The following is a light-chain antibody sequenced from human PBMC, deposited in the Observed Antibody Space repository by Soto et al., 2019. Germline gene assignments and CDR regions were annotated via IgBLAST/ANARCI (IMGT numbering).Light chain of an antibody. V-gene: IGKV1-9*01. CDR3: QQLNTYPPWT. Sequence: DIQLTQSPSFLSASVGDRVTITCRASQGISSYLAWYQQKPGKAPELLIYAASTLQSGVPSRFSGSGSGTDFTLTISSLQPEDAATYYCQQLNTYPPWTFGQGTKAEIK. CDR1: QGISSY. J-gene: IGKJ1*01. CDR2: AAS.